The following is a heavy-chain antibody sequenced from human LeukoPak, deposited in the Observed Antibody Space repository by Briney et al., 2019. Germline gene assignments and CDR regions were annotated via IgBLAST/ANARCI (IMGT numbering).Heavy chain of an antibody. CDR2: ISYDGSNK. V-gene: IGHV3-30-3*01. CDR3: AKDDGGVYCSGGSCYDY. J-gene: IGHJ4*02. D-gene: IGHD2-15*01. Sequence: GGSLRLSCAASGFTFSSYAMSWVRQAPGKGLEWVAVISYDGSNKYYADSVKGRFTISRDNSKNTLYLQMNSLRAEDTAVYYCAKDDGGVYCSGGSCYDYWGQGTLVTVSS. CDR1: GFTFSSYA.